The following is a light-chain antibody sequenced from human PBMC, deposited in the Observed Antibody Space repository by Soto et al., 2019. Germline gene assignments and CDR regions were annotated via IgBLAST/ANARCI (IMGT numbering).Light chain of an antibody. CDR3: QQYNDYPYP. J-gene: IGKJ2*01. Sequence: DIQVTQSPSTLSASVGDRVIIACRASQTADKWVAWYQQKPGKAPNVLIYDASRLESGAPSRFSGSGSGTLFTLTISKLQPDDFATYYGQQYNDYPYPFGQGTKVEI. CDR1: QTADKW. V-gene: IGKV1-5*01. CDR2: DAS.